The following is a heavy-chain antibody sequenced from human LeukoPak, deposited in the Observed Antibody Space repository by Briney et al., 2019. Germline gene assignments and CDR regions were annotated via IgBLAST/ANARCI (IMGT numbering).Heavy chain of an antibody. CDR1: GFTFSNYG. CDR2: ISSDATNK. Sequence: PGGSLRLSCAASGFTFSNYGIHWVCQAPGKGLEWVAVISSDATNKYYTDSVRGRFTISRDNSKSTLYLQMNSLRAEDTAVYYCAKDQDVAAAGTWGSIDYWGQGTLVTVS. CDR3: AKDQDVAAAGTWGSIDY. V-gene: IGHV3-30*18. D-gene: IGHD6-13*01. J-gene: IGHJ4*02.